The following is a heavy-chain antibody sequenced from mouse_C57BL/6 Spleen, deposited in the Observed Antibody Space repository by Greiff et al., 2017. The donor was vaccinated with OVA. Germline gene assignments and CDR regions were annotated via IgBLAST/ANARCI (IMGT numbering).Heavy chain of an antibody. CDR2: IWSGGST. CDR3: DRKEIYDGYYGDAMDY. D-gene: IGHD2-3*01. V-gene: IGHV2-2*01. CDR1: GFSLTSYG. J-gene: IGHJ4*01. Sequence: QVQLQQSGPGLVQPSQSLSITCTVSGFSLTSYGVHWVRQSPGKGLEWLGVIWSGGSTDYNAAFISRLSISKDNSKSQVFFKMNSLQADDTAIYYCDRKEIYDGYYGDAMDYWGQGTSVTVSS.